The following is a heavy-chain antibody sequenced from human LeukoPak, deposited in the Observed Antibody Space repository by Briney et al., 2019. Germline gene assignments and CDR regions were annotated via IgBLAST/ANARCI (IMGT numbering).Heavy chain of an antibody. V-gene: IGHV4-34*01. Sequence: PSETLSLTCAVYGGSFRGYYWSWIRQPPGKGLEWIGEINHSGSTNYNPSLKSRVTISVDTSKNQFSLKLSSVTAADTAVYYCARDYQLPRRFDPWGQGTLVTVSS. CDR1: GGSFRGYY. CDR2: INHSGST. CDR3: ARDYQLPRRFDP. D-gene: IGHD2-2*01. J-gene: IGHJ5*02.